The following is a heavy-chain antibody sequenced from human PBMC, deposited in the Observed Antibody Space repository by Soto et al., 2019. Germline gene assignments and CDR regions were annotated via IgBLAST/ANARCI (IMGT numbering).Heavy chain of an antibody. Sequence: PSETLSLTCTVSGGSISSSSYYWVWIRPPPGKGLEWIGSIYYSGTTYYNPSLKSRVTISVDTSKNQFSLKLRSVTAADTAVYYCARQSPDYLGSVGWFDPWGQGTLVTVSS. CDR2: IYYSGTT. J-gene: IGHJ5*02. CDR1: GGSISSSSYY. D-gene: IGHD1-26*01. CDR3: ARQSPDYLGSVGWFDP. V-gene: IGHV4-39*01.